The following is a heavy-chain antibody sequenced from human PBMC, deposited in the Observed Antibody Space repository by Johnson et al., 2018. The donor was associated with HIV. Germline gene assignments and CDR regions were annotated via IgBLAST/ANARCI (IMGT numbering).Heavy chain of an antibody. CDR3: ALSGGAAAYDAFDI. Sequence: VPLVESGGGLVQPGGSLRLSCAASGFTFSSYWMHWVRQAPGKGLVWVSRINSDGSTPSYADSVKGRFTISRDNAKNTLYLQMNRLRAEDTAVYYCALSGGAAAYDAFDIWGQGTMVTVSS. D-gene: IGHD6-13*01. V-gene: IGHV3-74*02. J-gene: IGHJ3*02. CDR1: GFTFSSYW. CDR2: INSDGSTP.